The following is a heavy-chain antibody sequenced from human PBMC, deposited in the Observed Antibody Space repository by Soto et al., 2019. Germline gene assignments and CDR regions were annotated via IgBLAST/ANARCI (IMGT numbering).Heavy chain of an antibody. CDR3: ARLVRGVSDYYYYCMDV. V-gene: IGHV4-59*08. J-gene: IGHJ6*03. D-gene: IGHD3-10*01. CDR2: IYYSGST. Sequence: SETLSLTCTVSGGSISSYYWSWIRQPPGKGLEWIGYIYYSGSTNYNPSLKSRVTISVDTSKNQFSLKLSSVTAADTAVYYCARLVRGVSDYYYYCMDVWGKGTTVTVSS. CDR1: GGSISSYY.